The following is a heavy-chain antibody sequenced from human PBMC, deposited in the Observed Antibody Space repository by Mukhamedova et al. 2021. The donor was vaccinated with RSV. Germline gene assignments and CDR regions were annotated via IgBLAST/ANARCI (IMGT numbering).Heavy chain of an antibody. J-gene: IGHJ2*01. V-gene: IGHV3-30*04. CDR2: ISYDGSNK. Sequence: VRQAPGKGLEWVAVISYDGSNKYYADSVKGRFTISRDNSKNTLYLQMNSLRAEDTAVYYCARGNGNWYFDLWGRGTLVTDS. D-gene: IGHD4-11*01. CDR3: ARGNGNWYFDL.